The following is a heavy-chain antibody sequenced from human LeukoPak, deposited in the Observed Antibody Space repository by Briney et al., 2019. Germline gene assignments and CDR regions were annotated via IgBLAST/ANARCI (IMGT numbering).Heavy chain of an antibody. CDR1: GFTLKNYA. CDR2: ISSNGRSP. CDR3: VKSRGLAAAGHYYGMDV. J-gene: IGHJ6*02. D-gene: IGHD6-19*01. Sequence: GGSPRLSCSASGFTLKNYAIHWVRQAPGKGLEYVSGISSNGRSPYYADSVNGRFAISRDNSKNVVYLQASSLRLEDTAVYYCVKSRGLAAAGHYYGMDVWGQGTTVTVSS. V-gene: IGHV3-64D*06.